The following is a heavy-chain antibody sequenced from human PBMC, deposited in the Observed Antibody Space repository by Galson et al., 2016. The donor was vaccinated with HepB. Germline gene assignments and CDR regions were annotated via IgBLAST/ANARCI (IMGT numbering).Heavy chain of an antibody. CDR1: GCICRSYW. J-gene: IGHJ4*02. D-gene: IGHD2/OR15-2a*01. V-gene: IGHV3-7*01. CDR3: ARAYSRLGRWRLLYYFDY. CDR2: INQAGSEK. Sequence: CLRISCAASGCICRSYWMSWVRQAPGKGLEWVANINQAGSEKIYVDSVQGRFTIPRDNAKNSLYLQVNSLRAEDTAVYYCARAYSRLGRWRLLYYFDYWGQGTLVTVSS.